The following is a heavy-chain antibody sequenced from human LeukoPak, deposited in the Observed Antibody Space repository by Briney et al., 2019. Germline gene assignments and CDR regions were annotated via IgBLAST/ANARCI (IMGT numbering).Heavy chain of an antibody. CDR2: INHSGST. V-gene: IGHV4-34*01. D-gene: IGHD5-12*01. CDR1: GGSFSGYY. Sequence: PSETLSLTCAVYGGSFSGYYWSWIRQPPGKGLEWIGEINHSGSTNYNPSLKSRVTISVDTSKNQFSLKLSSVTAADTAVYYCARSGYDGWFDPWGQGTLVTVSS. CDR3: ARSGYDGWFDP. J-gene: IGHJ5*02.